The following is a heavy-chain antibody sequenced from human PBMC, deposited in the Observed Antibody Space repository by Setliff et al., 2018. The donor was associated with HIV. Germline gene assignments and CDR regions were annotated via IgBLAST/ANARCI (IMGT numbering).Heavy chain of an antibody. CDR2: IYYSVST. V-gene: IGHV4-59*11. CDR3: ARGVVDYDFWSGSGDYYYMDV. CDR1: GGSMNSHY. J-gene: IGHJ6*03. D-gene: IGHD3-3*01. Sequence: PSETLSLTCTVSGGSMNSHYWSWIRQSPGRGLEWIGYIYYSVSTKYNPSLKSRVSMSIDTSKNQFSLKMSSVTAADTAVYYRARGVVDYDFWSGSGDYYYMDVWGKGTTVTVSS.